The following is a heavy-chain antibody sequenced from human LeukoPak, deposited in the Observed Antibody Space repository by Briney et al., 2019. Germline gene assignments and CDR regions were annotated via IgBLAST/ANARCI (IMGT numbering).Heavy chain of an antibody. J-gene: IGHJ4*02. CDR2: ISSSSSYI. CDR3: ARDQDYAFDY. D-gene: IGHD4-17*01. CDR1: GFTFSTYR. V-gene: IGHV3-21*06. Sequence: GGSLRLSCAASGFTFSTYRMNWVRQAPGKGLEWVSSISSSSSYIYYADSVNGRFTISRDNAKNSLFLQMNSLRDEDTAVYYCARDQDYAFDYWGQGTLVTGSS.